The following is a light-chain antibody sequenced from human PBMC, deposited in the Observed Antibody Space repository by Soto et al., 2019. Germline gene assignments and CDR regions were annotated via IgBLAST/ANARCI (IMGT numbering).Light chain of an antibody. CDR2: AAT. CDR3: QQLNTY. CDR1: QGISSY. Sequence: DIQLTQSPSFLSASVGDRVTITCRASQGISSYLAWYQQKPGKAPKLLIYAATTLQSGVPSRFRGSGSGTEFTLTISSLQPEDFATYYRQQLNTYIDPGTNVDIQ. J-gene: IGKJ3*01. V-gene: IGKV1-9*01.